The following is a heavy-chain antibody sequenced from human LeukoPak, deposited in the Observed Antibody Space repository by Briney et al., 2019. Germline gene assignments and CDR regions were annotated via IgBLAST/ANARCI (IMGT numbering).Heavy chain of an antibody. V-gene: IGHV3-23*01. D-gene: IGHD4-23*01. CDR2: ISNSGSNT. Sequence: GGSLRLSWVASGFTLSNYAMSWVRQTPGKGLEWVSVISNSGSNTYYADSVKGRFTISRDNSKNTLYLQMNSLRAEDTALYHCAKERSLNGGYSDGYFDHWGQGTLVTVSS. CDR3: AKERSLNGGYSDGYFDH. J-gene: IGHJ4*02. CDR1: GFTLSNYA.